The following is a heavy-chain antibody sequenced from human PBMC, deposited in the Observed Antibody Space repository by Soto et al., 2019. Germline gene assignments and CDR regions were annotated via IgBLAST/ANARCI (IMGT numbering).Heavy chain of an antibody. CDR3: AKSDTALSYGFDP. Sequence: EVPLLESGGDLVQPGGSLRLSCAASGFTFGSYAMIWVRQAPGKGLVWVSTISSSGDSAYYADSVKGRFTVSRDNSMNTLYMQMNSLRAEDTAVYYCAKSDTALSYGFDPWGQGTVVTVSS. D-gene: IGHD5-18*01. J-gene: IGHJ5*02. CDR1: GFTFGSYA. CDR2: ISSSGDSA. V-gene: IGHV3-23*01.